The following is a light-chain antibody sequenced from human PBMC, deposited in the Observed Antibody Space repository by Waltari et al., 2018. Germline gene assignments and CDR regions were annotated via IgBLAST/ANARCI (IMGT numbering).Light chain of an antibody. CDR2: NSR. CDR1: RPTLGGNS. V-gene: IGLV1-44*01. Sequence: QSVLTQPPSASGPPGQRITISCSGSRPTLGGNSVHWYQPVPGTAPRLLILNSRLRPSGVPDRFSGSKSGTSASLAISGLQSEDEGTYYCSAWDDSLSGHWVFGGGTKLTVL. J-gene: IGLJ3*02. CDR3: SAWDDSLSGHWV.